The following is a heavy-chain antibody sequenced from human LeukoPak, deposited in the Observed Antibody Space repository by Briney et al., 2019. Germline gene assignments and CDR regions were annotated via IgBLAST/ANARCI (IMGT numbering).Heavy chain of an antibody. J-gene: IGHJ6*03. V-gene: IGHV3-30*04. Sequence: GGSLRLSCAASEFTFSAYDMHWVRQPPGKGLEWVAIISFDGSNQYYADSVMGRFTISRDNSKNTLFLQMNSLRAEDTAVYYCARDPRRRCMDVWGKGTTVTVSS. CDR2: ISFDGSNQ. CDR1: EFTFSAYD. CDR3: ARDPRRRCMDV.